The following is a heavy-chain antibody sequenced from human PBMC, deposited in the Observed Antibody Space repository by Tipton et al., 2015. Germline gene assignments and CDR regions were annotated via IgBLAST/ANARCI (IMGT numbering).Heavy chain of an antibody. V-gene: IGHV3-9*01. CDR2: ISWNSGSI. CDR1: GFSFDDYA. Sequence: SLRLSCAASGFSFDDYAMHWVRQAPGKGLEWVSGISWNSGSIGYADSVKGRFTISRDNSKSTLYLEMNSLRVEDTAVFYCARGDYYSSGGGLDVWGQGTKVTVSS. J-gene: IGHJ6*02. CDR3: ARGDYYSSGGGLDV. D-gene: IGHD3-10*01.